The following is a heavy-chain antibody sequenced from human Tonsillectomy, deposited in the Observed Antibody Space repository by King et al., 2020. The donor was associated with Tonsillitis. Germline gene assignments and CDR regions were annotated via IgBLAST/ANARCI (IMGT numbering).Heavy chain of an antibody. CDR2: IYSGGSST. D-gene: IGHD1-26*01. CDR1: GFTFRNYA. CDR3: VKAQGGMAFDI. V-gene: IGHV3-23*03. Sequence: VQLVESGGGLVQPGGSLRLSCVATGFTFRNYAMSWVRQAPGKGLEWVSVIYSGGSSTYYADSVKGRFTISRDNSKNTLYLQMNSLRAEDTAVYYCVKAQGGMAFDIWGQGTMVTVSS. J-gene: IGHJ3*02.